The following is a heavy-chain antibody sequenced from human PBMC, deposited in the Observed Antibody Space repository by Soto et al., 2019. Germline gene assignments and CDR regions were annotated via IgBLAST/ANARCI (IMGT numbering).Heavy chain of an antibody. CDR3: AYGVLLWFGESGAFDI. CDR1: GFTFSSYG. CDR2: ISYDGSNK. Sequence: GGSLGLSCAASGFTFSSYGMHWVRQAPGKGLGWVAVISYDGSNKYYADSVKGRFSVSRDNSKNTLYLQMNSLRAEDTAVYYCAYGVLLWFGESGAFDIWGQGTTVTVSS. V-gene: IGHV3-30*03. J-gene: IGHJ3*02. D-gene: IGHD3-10*01.